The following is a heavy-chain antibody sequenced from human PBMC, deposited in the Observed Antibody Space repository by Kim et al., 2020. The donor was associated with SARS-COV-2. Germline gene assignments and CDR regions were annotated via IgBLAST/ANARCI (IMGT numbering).Heavy chain of an antibody. D-gene: IGHD3-10*01. CDR3: AREGRGFGELWGLDV. CDR1: GFTFSSYW. J-gene: IGHJ6*02. Sequence: GGSLILSCAASGFTFSSYWMHWVRQAPGKGLVWVSRINSDGSSTSYADSVKGRFTISRDNAKNTLYLQMNSLRAEDTAVYYCAREGRGFGELWGLDVWGQGTTVTVSS. V-gene: IGHV3-74*01. CDR2: INSDGSST.